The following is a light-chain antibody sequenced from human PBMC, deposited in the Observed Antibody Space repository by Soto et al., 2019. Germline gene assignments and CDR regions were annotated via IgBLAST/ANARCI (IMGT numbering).Light chain of an antibody. CDR2: GAF. CDR3: QQYDNWPIT. Sequence: IFLTQSPATLSVSPGERVTLSCRASQSVDINLAWYQQKPGQAPRLLIYGAFNRATGIPARFSGSGSGTDFTLTINSLEPEDFAVYYCQQYDNWPITFGQGTRLEIK. J-gene: IGKJ5*01. V-gene: IGKV3D-15*01. CDR1: QSVDIN.